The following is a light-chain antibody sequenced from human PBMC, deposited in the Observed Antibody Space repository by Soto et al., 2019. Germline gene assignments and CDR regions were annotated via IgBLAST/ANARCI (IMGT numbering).Light chain of an antibody. CDR2: GAS. CDR1: QSVSRN. CDR3: QQYNNWPPST. Sequence: EIVMTQSPATLSVSPGERVTLSCRASQSVSRNLAWYQQKPGQAPRLLIYGASTRATGIPARFSGSGSGTEFTLTISSLQSEDFAVYYCQQYNNWPPSTFGQGTKVDIK. J-gene: IGKJ1*01. V-gene: IGKV3-15*01.